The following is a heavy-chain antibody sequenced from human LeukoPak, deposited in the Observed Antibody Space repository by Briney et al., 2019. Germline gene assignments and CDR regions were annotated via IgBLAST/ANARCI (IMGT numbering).Heavy chain of an antibody. CDR2: IKQDGSEK. CDR3: ARVSSNTVTTLQYFDY. CDR1: GFTFSSYW. D-gene: IGHD4-17*01. V-gene: IGHV3-7*01. Sequence: PGGSLRLSCAASGFTFSSYWMSWVRQAPGKGLEWVDNIKQDGSEKYYVDSVKGRFTISRDNAKNSLYLQMDSLRAEDTAVYYCARVSSNTVTTLQYFDYWGQGTLVTVSS. J-gene: IGHJ4*02.